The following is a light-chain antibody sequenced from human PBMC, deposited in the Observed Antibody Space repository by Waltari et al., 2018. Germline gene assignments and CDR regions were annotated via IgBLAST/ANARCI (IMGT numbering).Light chain of an antibody. V-gene: IGLV2-14*01. J-gene: IGLJ1*01. CDR3: SSYTKSTTQV. CDR1: NSDLGSYNF. Sequence: QSALTQPASVSGSPGPSITISCTGTNSDLGSYNFVSWYQQHPNKVPKLVLYEVSNRPSGVSNSFSGSKSGNTAFLTISGLQAEDEAEYYCSSYTKSTTQVFGTGTKVTVL. CDR2: EVS.